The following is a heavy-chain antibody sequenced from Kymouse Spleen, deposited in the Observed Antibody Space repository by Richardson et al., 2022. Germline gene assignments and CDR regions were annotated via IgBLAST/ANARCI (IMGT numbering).Heavy chain of an antibody. CDR1: GYTFTGYY. CDR2: INPNSGGT. J-gene: IGHJ4*02. V-gene: IGHV1-2*04. CDR3: ARGDYDFWSGYSFDY. D-gene: IGHD3-3*01. Sequence: QVQLVQSGAEVKKPGASVKVSCKASGYTFTGYYMHWVRQAPGQGLEWMGWINPNSGGTNYAQKFQGWVTMTRDTSISTAYMELSRLRSDDTAVYYCARGDYDFWSGYSFDYWGQGTLVTVSS.